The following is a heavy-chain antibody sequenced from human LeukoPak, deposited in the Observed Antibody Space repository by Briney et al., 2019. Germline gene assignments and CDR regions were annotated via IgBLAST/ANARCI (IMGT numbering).Heavy chain of an antibody. CDR2: MNPNSGNT. Sequence: GASVKVSCKASGYTFTSYDINWVRQATGQGLGWMGWMNPNSGNTGYAQKFQGRVTMTRNTSISTAYMELSSLRSEDTAVYYCARGAYEGDSSGWYPVYYYYGMDVWGQGTTVTVSS. D-gene: IGHD6-19*01. V-gene: IGHV1-8*01. J-gene: IGHJ6*02. CDR3: ARGAYEGDSSGWYPVYYYYGMDV. CDR1: GYTFTSYD.